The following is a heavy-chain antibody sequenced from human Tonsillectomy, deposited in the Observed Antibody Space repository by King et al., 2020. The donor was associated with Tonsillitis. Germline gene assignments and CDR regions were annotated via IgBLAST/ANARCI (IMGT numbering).Heavy chain of an antibody. CDR3: ARASRGAFDI. Sequence: VQLVESGGALVQPGGSLRLSCAASGFTFSGYEMNWVRQAPGKGLEWGSYISNSVNTIYYADSVKGRFTISRDNAKDSLYLQLNSLRAEDSAVYYCARASRGAFDIWGQGTMVTVSS. J-gene: IGHJ3*02. D-gene: IGHD3-10*01. V-gene: IGHV3-48*03. CDR2: ISNSVNTI. CDR1: GFTFSGYE.